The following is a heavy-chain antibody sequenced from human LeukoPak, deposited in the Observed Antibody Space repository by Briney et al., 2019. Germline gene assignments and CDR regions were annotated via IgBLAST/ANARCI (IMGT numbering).Heavy chain of an antibody. CDR2: ISGSGGST. D-gene: IGHD3-3*01. Sequence: GGSLRLSCAASGFTFSSYAMSWVRQAPGKGLEWVSAISGSGGSTYYADSVKGRFTISRDNSKNTLYLQMNSLRAEDTAVYYCARASTYYDFWSGYLSWFDPWGQGTLVTVSS. CDR3: ARASTYYDFWSGYLSWFDP. CDR1: GFTFSSYA. V-gene: IGHV3-23*01. J-gene: IGHJ5*02.